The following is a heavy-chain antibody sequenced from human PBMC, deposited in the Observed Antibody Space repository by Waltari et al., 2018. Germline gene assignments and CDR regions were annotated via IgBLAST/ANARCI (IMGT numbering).Heavy chain of an antibody. V-gene: IGHV4-59*01. CDR2: IYYSGST. CDR1: GGSISSYY. J-gene: IGHJ3*02. CDR3: ARADYGGNWAYAFDI. Sequence: QVQLQESGPGLVKPSETLSLTCTVSGGSISSYYWSWIRQPPVKGLEWIGYIYYSGSTNYNPSLKSRVTISVDTSKNQFSLKLSSVTAADTAVYYCARADYGGNWAYAFDIWGQGTMVTVSS. D-gene: IGHD2-15*01.